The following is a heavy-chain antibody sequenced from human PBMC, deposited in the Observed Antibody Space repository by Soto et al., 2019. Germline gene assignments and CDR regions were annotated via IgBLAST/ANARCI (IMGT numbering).Heavy chain of an antibody. D-gene: IGHD4-17*01. V-gene: IGHV3-23*01. J-gene: IGHJ5*02. CDR2: IGSSGTTT. CDR3: AKDRGDFFPPRFDP. Sequence: GGSLRLSCATSGFTFSNYDMSWVRQAPGKGLEWVSSIGSSGTTTYYADSVKGRFTISRGNSKNTLYLQMNSLRVEDTAVYDCAKDRGDFFPPRFDPLGQLTLVTVSS. CDR1: GFTFSNYD.